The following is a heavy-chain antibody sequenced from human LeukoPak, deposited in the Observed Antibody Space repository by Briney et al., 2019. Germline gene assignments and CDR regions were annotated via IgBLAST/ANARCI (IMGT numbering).Heavy chain of an antibody. CDR1: GFTFSTYT. V-gene: IGHV3-23*01. J-gene: IGHJ4*02. D-gene: IGHD1-14*01. CDR3: AKDFGRNLGGPGY. CDR2: ISGNGGRT. Sequence: GGSLRLSCAASGFTFSTYTMAWVSQAPGGGLEWVSGISGNGGRTYYADSVKGRFAISRDDSKSTLYLQMDSLRGEDTAVYYCAKDFGRNLGGPGYWGRGTLVIVSS.